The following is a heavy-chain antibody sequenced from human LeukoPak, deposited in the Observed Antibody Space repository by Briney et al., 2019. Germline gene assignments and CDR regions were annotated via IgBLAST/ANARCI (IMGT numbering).Heavy chain of an antibody. D-gene: IGHD5-12*01. Sequence: PGGSLRLSCAASGFTFSSYSMNWVRQAPGKGLEWVSSISSSSYIYYADSVKGRFTISRDNAKNSLYLQMNSLRAEDTAVYYCARDGRYSGYDFDYWGQGTLVTVSS. J-gene: IGHJ4*02. V-gene: IGHV3-21*01. CDR3: ARDGRYSGYDFDY. CDR2: ISSSSYI. CDR1: GFTFSSYS.